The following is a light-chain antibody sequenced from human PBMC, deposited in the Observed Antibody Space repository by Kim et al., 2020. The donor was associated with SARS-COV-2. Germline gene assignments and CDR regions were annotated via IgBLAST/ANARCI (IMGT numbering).Light chain of an antibody. V-gene: IGLV6-57*03. Sequence: GNTVTISCTRSSGSIDDNYVQWYQQRPGGAPTTVIYEDDQRPSGVPDRFSGSIDSSSNSASLTISGLKTEDEADYYCQSYNSSNVVFGGGTQLTVL. CDR2: EDD. CDR1: SGSIDDNY. CDR3: QSYNSSNVV. J-gene: IGLJ2*01.